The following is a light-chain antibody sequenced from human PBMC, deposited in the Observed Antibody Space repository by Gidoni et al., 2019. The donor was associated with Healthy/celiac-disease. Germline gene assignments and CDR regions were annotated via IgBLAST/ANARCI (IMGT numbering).Light chain of an antibody. J-gene: IGLJ2*01. CDR3: CAYAGSYTLV. CDR1: SSDVGGYNY. V-gene: IGLV2-11*01. CDR2: DVS. Sequence: QSALTHPRSWSGSPAQPVTISFTVSSSDVGGYNYVSLYQQHPGKATNRMIYDVSKRPSGVPDRFSGSKSGNTASLTISGLQAEDEADYSCCAYAGSYTLVCGGGTKLTVL.